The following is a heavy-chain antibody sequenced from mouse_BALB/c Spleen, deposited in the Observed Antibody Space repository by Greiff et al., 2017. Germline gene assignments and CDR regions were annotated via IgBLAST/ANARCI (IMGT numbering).Heavy chain of an antibody. CDR1: GYTFTSYW. Sequence: QVQLQQSGAELVKPGASVKLSCKASGYTFTSYWMHWVKQRPGQGLEWIGEINPSNGRTNYNEKFKSKATLTVDKSSSTAYMQLSSLTSEDSAVYYCARWLADYWGQGTTLTVSS. V-gene: IGHV1S81*02. D-gene: IGHD2-3*01. J-gene: IGHJ2*01. CDR2: INPSNGRT. CDR3: ARWLADY.